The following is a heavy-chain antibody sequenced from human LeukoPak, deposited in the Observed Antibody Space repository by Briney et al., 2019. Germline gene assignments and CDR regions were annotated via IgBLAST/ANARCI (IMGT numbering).Heavy chain of an antibody. D-gene: IGHD1-26*01. V-gene: IGHV4-38-2*02. CDR1: GGSISSGYY. CDR3: ARVSGSYWAWYFDY. Sequence: PSQTLSLTCTVSGGSISSGYYWGWIRQPPGKGLEWIGSIYHSGNTYYNPSLKSRVTISIDTSKNQFSLKLSSVTAADTAVYYCARVSGSYWAWYFDYWGQGILVTVSS. J-gene: IGHJ4*02. CDR2: IYHSGNT.